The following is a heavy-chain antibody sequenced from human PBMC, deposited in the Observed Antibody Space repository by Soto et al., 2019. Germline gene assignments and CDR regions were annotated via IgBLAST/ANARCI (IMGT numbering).Heavy chain of an antibody. CDR3: ARDLAWKRGKVGRYYYGMDV. J-gene: IGHJ6*02. D-gene: IGHD1-1*01. V-gene: IGHV3-11*06. CDR2: ISTRSTYT. CDR1: GFIFSDYY. Sequence: GGSLRLSCAASGFIFSDYYMSWVRQTPGKGLEWVSYISTRSTYTNYADSVKGRFTISRDNTKNSLYLQMDSLRVEDTAVYYCARDLAWKRGKVGRYYYGMDVWGQGTTVTVSS.